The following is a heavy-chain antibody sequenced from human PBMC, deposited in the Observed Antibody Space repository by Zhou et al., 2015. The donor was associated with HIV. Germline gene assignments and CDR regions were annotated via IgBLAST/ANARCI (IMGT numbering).Heavy chain of an antibody. CDR1: EGMFSSFA. V-gene: IGHV1-69*12. CDR2: IIPIFATT. Sequence: QVQLVQSGAEVKEPGSSVKVSCKASEGMFSSFAISWVRQAPGQGLEWMGEIIPIFATTDYAQKFQGRVTITADESTSTAYMELSSLRSEDTAVYYCARLDGLAVAGTPRAFDIWGQGTMVTVSS. D-gene: IGHD6-19*01. J-gene: IGHJ3*02. CDR3: ARLDGLAVAGTPRAFDI.